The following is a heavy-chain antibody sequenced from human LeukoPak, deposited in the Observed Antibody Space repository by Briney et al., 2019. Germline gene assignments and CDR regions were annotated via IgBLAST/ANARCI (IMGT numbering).Heavy chain of an antibody. CDR2: INPNSGGT. V-gene: IGHV1-2*02. CDR1: GYTFTGYY. J-gene: IGHJ5*02. D-gene: IGHD1-20*01. CDR3: ARAQVITGTTGWFDP. Sequence: ASVTVSCKASGYTFTGYYMHWVRQAPGQGLEWMGWINPNSGGTNYAQKLQGRVTMTTDTSTSTAYMELRSLRSDDTAVYYCARAQVITGTTGWFDPWGQGTLVTVSS.